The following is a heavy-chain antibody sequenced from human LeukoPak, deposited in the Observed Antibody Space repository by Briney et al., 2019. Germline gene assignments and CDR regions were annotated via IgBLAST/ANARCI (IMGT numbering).Heavy chain of an antibody. CDR1: GFTFSSYA. J-gene: IGHJ6*02. CDR2: ISYDGSNK. Sequence: GRSLRLSCAASGFTFSSYAMHWVRQAPGKGLEWVAVISYDGSNKYYADSVKGRFTISRDNSKNTLYLQMNTLRAEDTAVYYCARDHQYDMDGWGQGTTVTVSS. V-gene: IGHV3-30-3*01. CDR3: ARDHQYDMDG.